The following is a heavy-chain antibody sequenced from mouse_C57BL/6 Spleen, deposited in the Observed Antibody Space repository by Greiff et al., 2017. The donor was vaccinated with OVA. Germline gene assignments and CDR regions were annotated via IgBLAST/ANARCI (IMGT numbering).Heavy chain of an antibody. J-gene: IGHJ1*03. D-gene: IGHD2-4*01. CDR3: ARDFGGLRRDFDV. CDR1: GYSITSGYY. Sequence: EVQLQESGPGLVKPSQSLSLTCSVTGYSITSGYYWNWIRQFPGNKLEWMGYISYDGSNNYNPSLKNRISITRDTSKNQFFLKLNSVTTEDTATYYCARDFGGLRRDFDVWGTGTTVTVSS. V-gene: IGHV3-6*01. CDR2: ISYDGSN.